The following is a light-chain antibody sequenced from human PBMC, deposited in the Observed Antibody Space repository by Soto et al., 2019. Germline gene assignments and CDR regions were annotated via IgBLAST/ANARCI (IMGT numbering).Light chain of an antibody. Sequence: DIQMTQSTSSLSASVGDRVTITCRASQTIVSAVNWSQQKPGKAPKLLIYAASSLRSGVPSRFSGSGSGTDFTLTISSLQPEDFATHYCQQIHSTTILFGNGTRLEIK. CDR3: QQIHSTTIL. V-gene: IGKV1-39*01. J-gene: IGKJ5*01. CDR1: QTIVSA. CDR2: AAS.